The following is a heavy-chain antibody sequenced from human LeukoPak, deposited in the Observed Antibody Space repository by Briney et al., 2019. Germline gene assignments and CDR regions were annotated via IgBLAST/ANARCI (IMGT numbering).Heavy chain of an antibody. CDR1: GGSISSGGYY. CDR2: IYHSGST. Sequence: PSETLSLTCTVSGGSISSGGYYWSWIRQPPGKGLEWIGYIYHSGSTYYNPSLKSRVTISVDRSKNQFSLKLSSVTAADTAVYYCARLIGGLGLGWFDPWGQGTLVTVSS. CDR3: ARLIGGLGLGWFDP. J-gene: IGHJ5*02. D-gene: IGHD4-23*01. V-gene: IGHV4-30-2*01.